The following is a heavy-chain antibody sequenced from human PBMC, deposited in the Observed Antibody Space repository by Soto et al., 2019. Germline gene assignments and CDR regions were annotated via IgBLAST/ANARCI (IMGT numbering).Heavy chain of an antibody. CDR3: ARHLNPVQYVYYYMDV. CDR2: IYYSGST. CDR1: GGSISSSSYY. V-gene: IGHV4-39*01. J-gene: IGHJ6*03. D-gene: IGHD4-4*01. Sequence: QLQLQESGPGLVKPSETLSLTCTVSGGSISSSSYYWGWIRQPPGKGLEWIGSIYYSGSTYYNPALKCRVTISVDTSKNQFSLKLSSVTAADTAVYYCARHLNPVQYVYYYMDVWGKGTTVTVSS.